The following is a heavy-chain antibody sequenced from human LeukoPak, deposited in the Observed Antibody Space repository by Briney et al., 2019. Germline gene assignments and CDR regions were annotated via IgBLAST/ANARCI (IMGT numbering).Heavy chain of an antibody. CDR2: ITFTSSTI. CDR3: ARDRLHYGEYEKTLDY. V-gene: IGHV3-48*01. D-gene: IGHD4-17*01. Sequence: GGSLRLSCAASGFTFSSYSMTWVRQAPGKGLEWVSYITFTSSTIRYADSVKGRFTISRDNAKSSLYLQMNSLRADDTAVYYCARDRLHYGEYEKTLDYWGQGTLVTVSS. CDR1: GFTFSSYS. J-gene: IGHJ4*02.